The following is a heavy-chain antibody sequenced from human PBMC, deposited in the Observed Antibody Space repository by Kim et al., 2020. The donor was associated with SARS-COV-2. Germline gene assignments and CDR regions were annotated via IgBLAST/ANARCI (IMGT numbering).Heavy chain of an antibody. J-gene: IGHJ4*02. V-gene: IGHV3-23*01. D-gene: IGHD2-15*01. CDR3: AKNTVVRECFDY. Sequence: SRDNSKTTLYLQMNSLRAEDTAVYYCAKNTVVRECFDYWGQGTLVTVSS.